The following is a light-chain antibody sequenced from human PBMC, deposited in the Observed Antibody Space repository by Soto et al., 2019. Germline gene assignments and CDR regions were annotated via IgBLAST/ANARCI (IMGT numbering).Light chain of an antibody. Sequence: DIVWTQSPGTLSLSPGERATLSCRASRSVRNSLLAWYQQKPGQAPRLLIYDASTRATGIPDRISGSGSGTDFTLTISRLEPEDFAVYYCHQYDTIAQTFGQGTKVDIK. J-gene: IGKJ1*01. CDR1: RSVRNSL. CDR2: DAS. CDR3: HQYDTIAQT. V-gene: IGKV3-20*01.